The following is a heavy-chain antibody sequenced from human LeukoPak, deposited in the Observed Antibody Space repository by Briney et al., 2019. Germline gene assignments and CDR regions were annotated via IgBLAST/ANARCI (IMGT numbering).Heavy chain of an antibody. V-gene: IGHV1-18*01. Sequence: ASVKVSCKASGYTFTSYGISWVRQAPGQGLEWMGWISAYNGNTNYAQKFQGRVTMTRDTSTSTVYMDLSSLRSEDTAVYYCARAYNWNDKFDYWGQGTLVTVSS. J-gene: IGHJ4*02. CDR2: ISAYNGNT. CDR1: GYTFTSYG. D-gene: IGHD1-20*01. CDR3: ARAYNWNDKFDY.